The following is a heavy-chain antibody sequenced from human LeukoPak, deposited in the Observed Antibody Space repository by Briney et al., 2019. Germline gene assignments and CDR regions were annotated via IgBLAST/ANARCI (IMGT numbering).Heavy chain of an antibody. D-gene: IGHD6-19*01. J-gene: IGHJ4*02. V-gene: IGHV3-7*04. CDR2: IKQDGSEK. CDR3: VGGYGWLPDY. CDR1: GITLSELW. Sequence: GGSLRLSCAGYGITLSELWMNWVRQVPGKGLEWVANIKQDGSEKKYVDSVKGRFTISRDNAKNPVYLQMNSLRVDDTAVYYCVGGYGWLPDYWGQGALVTVSS.